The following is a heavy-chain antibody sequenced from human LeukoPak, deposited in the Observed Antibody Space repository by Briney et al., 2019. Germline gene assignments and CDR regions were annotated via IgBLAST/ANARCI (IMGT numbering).Heavy chain of an antibody. D-gene: IGHD2-2*01. CDR3: ARDASLYCSSTSCYGPTFDF. J-gene: IGHJ4*02. CDR1: VFTLSSYA. CDR2: ISYDGCNK. V-gene: IGHV3-30*04. Sequence: PGSSLRLSCTASVFTLSSYAMHGVRQSPGKGVEGVSFISYDGCNKYYGDSVKGRFHISRDNSKNTLYLQMNSLRAEDTAVYYCARDASLYCSSTSCYGPTFDFWGQGNLVSVST.